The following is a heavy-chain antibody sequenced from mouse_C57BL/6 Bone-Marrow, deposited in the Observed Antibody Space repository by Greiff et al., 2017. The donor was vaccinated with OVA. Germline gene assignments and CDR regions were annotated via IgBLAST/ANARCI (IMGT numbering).Heavy chain of an antibody. D-gene: IGHD1-1*01. J-gene: IGHJ1*03. CDR2: LNPNTGGT. V-gene: IGHV1-26*01. CDR1: GYTFTDYY. Sequence: EVQLQQSGPELVKPGASVKISCKASGYTFTDYYMNWVKQSHGKSLEWIGALNPNTGGTSYNQKFKGKATLTVDKSSSPAYMELHSLTSEDSAVYYCASNYYYGSSYVRYFDVWGTGTTVTVST. CDR3: ASNYYYGSSYVRYFDV.